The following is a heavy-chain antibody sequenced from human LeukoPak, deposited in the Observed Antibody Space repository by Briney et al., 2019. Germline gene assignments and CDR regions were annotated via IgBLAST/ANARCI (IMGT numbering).Heavy chain of an antibody. Sequence: ASVNVSCKASGGTFINYAISWVGQAPGQGREWMGGIIPIFGTANYAQKFQGRVTITADESTSTAYMELSSLRSEDTAVYYCARGPTGDSLVSIYYYYGMDVWGQGTTVTVSS. CDR2: IIPIFGTA. V-gene: IGHV1-69*13. J-gene: IGHJ6*02. CDR1: GGTFINYA. CDR3: ARGPTGDSLVSIYYYYGMDV. D-gene: IGHD6-6*01.